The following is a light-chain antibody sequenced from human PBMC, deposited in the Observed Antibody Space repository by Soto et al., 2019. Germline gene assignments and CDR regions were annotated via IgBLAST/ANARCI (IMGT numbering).Light chain of an antibody. V-gene: IGLV2-14*03. CDR3: SSYTGSYTYV. CDR1: GGDVGDFDF. Sequence: QSALTQPASVSGSPGQSNTISCTGTGGDVGDFDFVSWYQQHPGKAPKLMIYDVTNRPSGVSDRFSASKSGNTASLTISGLQAEDEADYYCSSYTGSYTYVFGTGTKLTVL. CDR2: DVT. J-gene: IGLJ1*01.